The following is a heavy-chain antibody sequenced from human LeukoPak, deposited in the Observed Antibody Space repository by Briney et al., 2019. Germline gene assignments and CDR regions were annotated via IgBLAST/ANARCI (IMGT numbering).Heavy chain of an antibody. Sequence: SETLSLTCTVSGGSISSYYWSWIRQPAGKGLEWIGRIYTSGSTNYNPSLKSRVTISVDTSKNQFSLKLSSVTAADTAVYYCARELWFGESIDCWGQGTLVTVSS. J-gene: IGHJ4*02. CDR1: GGSISSYY. CDR2: IYTSGST. V-gene: IGHV4-4*07. D-gene: IGHD3-10*01. CDR3: ARELWFGESIDC.